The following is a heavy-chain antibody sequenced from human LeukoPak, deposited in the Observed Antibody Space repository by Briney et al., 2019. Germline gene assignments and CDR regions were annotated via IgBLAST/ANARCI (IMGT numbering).Heavy chain of an antibody. CDR1: GGSISSYY. CDR3: ARGTRHPRYYYGMDV. Sequence: SETLSLTCTVSGGSISSYYWSWIRQPPGKGLEWIGYIYYSGSTNYNPSLKSRVTMSVDTSKNQFSLKLSFVTAADTAVYYCARGTRHPRYYYGMDVWGQGTTVTVSS. D-gene: IGHD3/OR15-3a*01. J-gene: IGHJ6*02. V-gene: IGHV4-59*12. CDR2: IYYSGST.